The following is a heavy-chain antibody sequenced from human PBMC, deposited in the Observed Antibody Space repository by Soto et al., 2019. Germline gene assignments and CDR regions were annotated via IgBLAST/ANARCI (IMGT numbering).Heavy chain of an antibody. V-gene: IGHV3-21*01. CDR2: ISKSSSLI. D-gene: IGHD1-1*01. J-gene: IGHJ4*02. CDR3: VRGDDRVD. Sequence: GGSLRLSCVGSGFIFSSFTMTWVRQAPGMGLQYLASISKSSSLIYYADSVRGRFIISRDNSKDSVFLQMYSMRAEDTAMYYCVRGDDRVDWGQGTLVTVSS. CDR1: GFIFSSFT.